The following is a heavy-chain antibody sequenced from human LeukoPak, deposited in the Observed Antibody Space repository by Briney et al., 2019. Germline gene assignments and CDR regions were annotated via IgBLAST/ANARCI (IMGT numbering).Heavy chain of an antibody. Sequence: SETLSLTCTVSAGSISSYYWSWIRQPPGKGLEWIGYIYYSGSTNYNPSLKSRVTISVDTSKNQFSLKLSSVTAADTAVYYCARQGWYYYDSRGFDPWGQGTLVTVSS. CDR1: AGSISSYY. D-gene: IGHD3-22*01. CDR2: IYYSGST. CDR3: ARQGWYYYDSRGFDP. J-gene: IGHJ5*02. V-gene: IGHV4-59*08.